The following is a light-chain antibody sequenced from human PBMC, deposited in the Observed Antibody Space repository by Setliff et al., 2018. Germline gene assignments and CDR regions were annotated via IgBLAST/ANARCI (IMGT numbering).Light chain of an antibody. Sequence: QSALTQPASVSGSPGQSITISCTGTSSDVGGYNYVSWYQQHPGKAPKLMIYDVSNRPSGVSNRFSGSKSGNTASLTIFGLQAEDEADYYCSSYTSSSTLPVFGGGTKVTVL. V-gene: IGLV2-14*03. CDR1: SSDVGGYNY. J-gene: IGLJ3*02. CDR2: DVS. CDR3: SSYTSSSTLPV.